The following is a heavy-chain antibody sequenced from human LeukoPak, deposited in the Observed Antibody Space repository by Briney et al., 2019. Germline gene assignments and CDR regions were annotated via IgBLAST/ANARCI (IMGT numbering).Heavy chain of an antibody. CDR2: ISSSGSTI. J-gene: IGHJ4*02. CDR3: ARVTETSTNWGEFDY. D-gene: IGHD7-27*01. CDR1: GFTFSSYW. V-gene: IGHV3-48*04. Sequence: GGSLRLSCAASGFTFSSYWMNWVRQAPGKGLEWVSYISSSGSTIYYADSVKGRFTISRDNAKNSLYLQMNSLRAEDTAVYYCARVTETSTNWGEFDYWGQGTLVTVSS.